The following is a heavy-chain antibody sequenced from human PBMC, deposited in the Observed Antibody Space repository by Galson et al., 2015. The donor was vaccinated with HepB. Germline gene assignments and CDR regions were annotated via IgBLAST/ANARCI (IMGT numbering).Heavy chain of an antibody. CDR3: VRDDALWSWYFDS. CDR2: IRSNGYMI. J-gene: IGHJ4*02. Sequence: SLRLSCAAYGFTFGAYEMNWVRQAPGKGLEWISDIRSNGYMIYYAASVKGRFNGSRDNARDSLYLQMNSLRVEDTAVYYCVRDDALWSWYFDSWGQGILVTVSS. V-gene: IGHV3-48*03. D-gene: IGHD3-10*01. CDR1: GFTFGAYE.